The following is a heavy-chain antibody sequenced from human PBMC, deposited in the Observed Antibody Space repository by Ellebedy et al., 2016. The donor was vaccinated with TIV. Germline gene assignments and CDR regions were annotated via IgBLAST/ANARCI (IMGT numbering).Heavy chain of an antibody. CDR3: ARDDSLAQSRFDY. Sequence: AASVKVSCKASGYTFTSYYMHWVRQAPGQGLEWMGWINPNSGGTNYAQKFQGWVTMTRDTSISTAYMELSRLRSDDTAVYYCARDDSLAQSRFDYWGQGTLVTVSS. J-gene: IGHJ4*02. CDR1: GYTFTSYY. CDR2: INPNSGGT. V-gene: IGHV1-2*04. D-gene: IGHD3-22*01.